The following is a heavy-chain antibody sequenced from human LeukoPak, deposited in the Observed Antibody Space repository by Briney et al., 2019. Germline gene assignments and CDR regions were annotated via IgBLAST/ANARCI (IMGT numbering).Heavy chain of an antibody. V-gene: IGHV1-69*06. CDR2: IIPIFGTA. Sequence: SVKVSCKSSGGTFSSYAISWVRQAPGQGLEWMGGIIPIFGTANYAQKFQGRVTITADKSTSTAYMELSSLRSEDTAVYYCARGGYYYGSGSYYGYYYYYMDVWGKGTTVTVSS. CDR1: GGTFSSYA. D-gene: IGHD3-10*01. CDR3: ARGGYYYGSGSYYGYYYYYMDV. J-gene: IGHJ6*03.